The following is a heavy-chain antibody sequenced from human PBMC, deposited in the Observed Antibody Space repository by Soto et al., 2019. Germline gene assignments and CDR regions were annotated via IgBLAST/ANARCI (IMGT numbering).Heavy chain of an antibody. CDR2: INPNGGVT. V-gene: IGHV1-2*04. CDR3: ARESGGATATLDYYYFYMDV. Sequence: VQLVQSGAEVRKPGASVKVSCKSSGDSFNDYNIHWVRQAPGQGLEWMGWINPNGGVTKYAQKFQGWVTMTRDTSIRTVYMELSRLRSDDTAVYYCARESGGATATLDYYYFYMDVWGKGTTVTVSS. J-gene: IGHJ6*03. D-gene: IGHD5-12*01. CDR1: GDSFNDYN.